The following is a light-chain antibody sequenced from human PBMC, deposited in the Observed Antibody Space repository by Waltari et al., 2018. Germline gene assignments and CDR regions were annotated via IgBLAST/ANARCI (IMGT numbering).Light chain of an antibody. Sequence: QSVLTQLPSASGTPGQGVTISCSGSSSNIGDNYVYWYQQFPGTSPKLLIHRNNLRPSGVPDRFSGSKSGTSAFLVISGLRSEDEADYHCAAWDDSLSGWVFGGGTKVTVL. CDR2: RNN. CDR3: AAWDDSLSGWV. V-gene: IGLV1-47*01. CDR1: SSNIGDNY. J-gene: IGLJ3*02.